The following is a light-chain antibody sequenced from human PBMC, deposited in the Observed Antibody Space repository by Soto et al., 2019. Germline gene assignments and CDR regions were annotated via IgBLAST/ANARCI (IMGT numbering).Light chain of an antibody. V-gene: IGKV3-20*01. Sequence: EVVLTQSPGTLSLSPGERATLSCRASQSVSNNYFAWYQQKPGQAPRPLIFGSSDMDTGIPDRFSGSGSGTDFTLTISRLEPEDFAVYYCQKYGSSPPYTFGQGTKLEIK. CDR1: QSVSNNY. CDR3: QKYGSSPPYT. J-gene: IGKJ2*01. CDR2: GSS.